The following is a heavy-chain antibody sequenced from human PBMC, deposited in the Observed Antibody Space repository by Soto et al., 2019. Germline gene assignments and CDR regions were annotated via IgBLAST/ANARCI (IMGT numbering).Heavy chain of an antibody. D-gene: IGHD3-3*01. CDR1: GYTFTSYG. J-gene: IGHJ6*02. Sequence: ASVKVSCKASGYTFTSYGISWVRQAPGQGLEWMGWISAYNGNTNYAQKLQGRVTMTTDTSTSTAYMELSSLISDDTAVYFCARYWSPYDFWSGYYLNYYYGMDVWGQGTTVTVSS. CDR2: ISAYNGNT. V-gene: IGHV1-18*01. CDR3: ARYWSPYDFWSGYYLNYYYGMDV.